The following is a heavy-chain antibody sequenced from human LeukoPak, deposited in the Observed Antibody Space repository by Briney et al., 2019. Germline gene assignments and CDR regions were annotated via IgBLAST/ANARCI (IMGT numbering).Heavy chain of an antibody. V-gene: IGHV3-21*04. J-gene: IGHJ6*02. D-gene: IGHD1-1*01. Sequence: PGGSLRLSCAASGFTFSSYSMNWVRQAPGKGLEWVSSISSSSSYIYYADSVKGRFTISRDNAKNSLYLQMNSLRAEDTAVYYCAKGSLDGRPIYYYAMDLWGQGTTVTVSS. CDR3: AKGSLDGRPIYYYAMDL. CDR1: GFTFSSYS. CDR2: ISSSSSYI.